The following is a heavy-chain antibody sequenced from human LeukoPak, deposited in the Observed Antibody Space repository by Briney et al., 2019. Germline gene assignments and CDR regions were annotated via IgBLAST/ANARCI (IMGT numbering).Heavy chain of an antibody. D-gene: IGHD6-13*01. J-gene: IGHJ4*02. CDR2: INPNRGDT. V-gene: IGHV1-2*02. Sequence: GASVKVSCKASGYTFIAYYIHWVRQAPGQGLEWMGWINPNRGDTKYAQKSQGRVTMTRDTSINTAYMELNSLGYDDTAVYYCVSLAAGRFDYWGQGALVTVSS. CDR3: VSLAAGRFDY. CDR1: GYTFIAYY.